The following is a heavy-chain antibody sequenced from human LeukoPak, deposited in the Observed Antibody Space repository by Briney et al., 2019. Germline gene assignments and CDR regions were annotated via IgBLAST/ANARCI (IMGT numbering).Heavy chain of an antibody. Sequence: QPGRSLRLSCAASGFPFSSYPMHWVRQAPGKGLEWVAVMSYNGANKYYADSVRGRFIISRDNSKNTLYLQMNSLTPEDTAVYFCARDPDLEAWGQGTLVTVSS. J-gene: IGHJ5*02. CDR2: MSYNGANK. CDR1: GFPFSSYP. CDR3: ARDPDLEA. D-gene: IGHD1-14*01. V-gene: IGHV3-30-3*01.